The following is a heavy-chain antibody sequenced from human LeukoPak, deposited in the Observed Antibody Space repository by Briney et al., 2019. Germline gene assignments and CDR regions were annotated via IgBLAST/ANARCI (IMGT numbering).Heavy chain of an antibody. CDR3: AKDPRYCSSTSCFGI. Sequence: GGSLRLSCAASGFTFSSYAMSWVRQAPGKGLGWVSAISGSGGSTYYADSVKGRFTISRDNSKNTLYLQMNSVRAEDTAVYYCAKDPRYCSSTSCFGIWGQGTMVTVSS. J-gene: IGHJ3*02. D-gene: IGHD2-2*01. CDR2: ISGSGGST. CDR1: GFTFSSYA. V-gene: IGHV3-23*01.